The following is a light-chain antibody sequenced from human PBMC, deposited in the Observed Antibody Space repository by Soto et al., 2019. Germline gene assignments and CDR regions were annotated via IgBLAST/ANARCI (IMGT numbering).Light chain of an antibody. J-gene: IGKJ5*01. CDR2: GAS. Sequence: TKSRGTLSLSPGERASLSCRASQRVSSSYLAWYQQKPGQAPRLLIYGASTRATGIPARFSGSGSGTEFTLTISSLQSEDFAIYYCQQYDNWPITFGEGTRLEIK. CDR3: QQYDNWPIT. CDR1: QRVSSSY. V-gene: IGKV3-15*01.